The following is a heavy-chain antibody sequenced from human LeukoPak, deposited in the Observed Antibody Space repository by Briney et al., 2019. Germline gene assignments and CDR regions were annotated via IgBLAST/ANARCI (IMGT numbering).Heavy chain of an antibody. D-gene: IGHD6-19*01. V-gene: IGHV4-34*01. CDR3: AKSTAGYSSGWYRNYFDY. CDR1: DGSFSGYY. J-gene: IGHJ4*02. Sequence: SETLSLTCAVYDGSFSGYYWSWIRQPPGKGLEWIGEINHSGSTYYNPSLKSRVTISVDTSKNQFSLKLSSVTAADTAVYYCAKSTAGYSSGWYRNYFDYWGQGTLVTVSS. CDR2: INHSGST.